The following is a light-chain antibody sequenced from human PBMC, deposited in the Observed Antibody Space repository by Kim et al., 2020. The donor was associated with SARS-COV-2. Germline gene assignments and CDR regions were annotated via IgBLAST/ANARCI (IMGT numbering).Light chain of an antibody. CDR1: QDMSDY. Sequence: DIRMTQSPSSLSASVRDRVTITCQASQDMSDYLNWYQQRPGKAPKLLIYDASRLQIGVPSRFSGSGSGRRFTFTISNLQPEDFATYYCQQYSDLITFGGGTKVEI. J-gene: IGKJ4*01. V-gene: IGKV1-33*01. CDR2: DAS. CDR3: QQYSDLIT.